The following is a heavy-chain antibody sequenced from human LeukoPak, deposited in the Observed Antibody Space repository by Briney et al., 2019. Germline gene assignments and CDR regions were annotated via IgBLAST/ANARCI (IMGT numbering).Heavy chain of an antibody. CDR1: GGSINPYY. CDR2: IYHSGST. V-gene: IGHV4-59*08. J-gene: IGHJ4*02. Sequence: SETLSLTCTVSGGSINPYYWSWIRQPPGKGLEWIGFIYHSGSTNYNPSLNSRVSISVDTSKNQFSLKLNSMTAADTAVYYCARHGGGGESYPRVFDYWGRGNLVTVSS. CDR3: ARHGGGGESYPRVFDY. D-gene: IGHD1-26*01.